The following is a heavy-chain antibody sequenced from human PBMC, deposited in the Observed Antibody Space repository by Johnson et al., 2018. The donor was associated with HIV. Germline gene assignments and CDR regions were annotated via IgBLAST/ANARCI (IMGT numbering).Heavy chain of an antibody. CDR1: RFTFSSYA. J-gene: IGHJ3*02. D-gene: IGHD1-26*01. CDR2: IKQDGSEK. CDR3: AKVHSGQLVGYAFDI. Sequence: VQLVESGGGVVQPGRSLRLSCAASRFTFSSYAMHWVRQAPGKGLEWVANIKQDGSEKYYVDSVKGRFTISRDNAKNSLYPQMNSLRAEDTALYYCAKVHSGQLVGYAFDIWGQGTMVTVSS. V-gene: IGHV3-7*03.